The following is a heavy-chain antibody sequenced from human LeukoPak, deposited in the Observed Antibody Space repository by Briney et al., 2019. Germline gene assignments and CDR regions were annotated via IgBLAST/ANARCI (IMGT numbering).Heavy chain of an antibody. CDR3: ASQAAAAGPVDY. J-gene: IGHJ4*02. Sequence: SETLSLTCAVYGGSFSGYYWSWIRQPPGKGLEWIGEINHSGSTNHNPSLKSRVTISVDTSKNQFSLKLSSVTAADTAVYYCASQAAAAGPVDYWGQGTLVTVSS. V-gene: IGHV4-34*01. CDR2: INHSGST. D-gene: IGHD6-13*01. CDR1: GGSFSGYY.